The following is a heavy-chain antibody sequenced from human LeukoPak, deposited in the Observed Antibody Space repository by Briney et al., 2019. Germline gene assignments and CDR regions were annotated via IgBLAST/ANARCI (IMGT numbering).Heavy chain of an antibody. J-gene: IGHJ6*03. CDR3: ARARVWELLRGYMDV. V-gene: IGHV3-7*01. D-gene: IGHD1-26*01. CDR2: IKQGGSEK. CDR1: GFTFSSYW. Sequence: PGGSLRLSCAASGFTFSSYWLSWVRQAPGKGLEWVANIKQGGSEKYYVDSVKGRFTISRDNAKNSLYLQMNSLRAADTAVYYCARARVWELLRGYMDVWGKGTTVTITS.